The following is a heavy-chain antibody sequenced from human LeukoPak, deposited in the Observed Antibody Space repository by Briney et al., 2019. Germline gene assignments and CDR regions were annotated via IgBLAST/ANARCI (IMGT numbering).Heavy chain of an antibody. J-gene: IGHJ5*02. CDR1: GYTLSNYD. CDR3: ARANMVRGVGSFFDRNWFDP. Sequence: ASVKVSCKASGYTLSNYDINWVRQATGQGLEWMGWMNPKSGGTYYAQKFQGRVTITMNSSINTAYMELSALRSDDTAVYYCARANMVRGVGSFFDRNWFDPWGQGTLVTVSS. V-gene: IGHV1-8*03. D-gene: IGHD3-10*01. CDR2: MNPKSGGT.